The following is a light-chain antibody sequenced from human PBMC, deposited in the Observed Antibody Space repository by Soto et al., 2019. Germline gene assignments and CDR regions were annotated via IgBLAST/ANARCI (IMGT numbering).Light chain of an antibody. V-gene: IGLV2-14*01. J-gene: IGLJ1*01. CDR3: SSYTSSSTLLDV. Sequence: QSALTQPASVSGSPGQSITISCTGTSSNVGGYNYVSWYQQHPGTAPKLMIYDVSNRPSGVSNRFSGSKSGNTASLTISGLQAEDEADSYCSSYTSSSTLLDVFGTGTKLTVL. CDR1: SSNVGGYNY. CDR2: DVS.